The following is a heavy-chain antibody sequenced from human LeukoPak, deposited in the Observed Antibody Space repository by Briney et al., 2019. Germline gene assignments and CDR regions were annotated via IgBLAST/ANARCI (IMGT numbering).Heavy chain of an antibody. CDR1: GGSISSYY. CDR3: ATSYGNAVDAFDI. V-gene: IGHV4-59*01. Sequence: SETLFLTCTVSGGSISSYYWSWIRQPPVKGLEWIGYIYYSGSTNYNPSLKSRVTISVDTSKNQFSLKLSSVTAADTAVYYCATSYGNAVDAFDIWGQGTMVTVSS. J-gene: IGHJ3*02. CDR2: IYYSGST. D-gene: IGHD1-1*01.